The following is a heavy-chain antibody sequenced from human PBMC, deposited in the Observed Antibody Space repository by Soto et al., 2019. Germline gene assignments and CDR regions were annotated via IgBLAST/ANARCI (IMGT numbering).Heavy chain of an antibody. CDR1: GFTFSDYY. V-gene: IGHV3-11*06. CDR3: ARVHKAPNYYFDY. CDR2: ISSSSSYT. D-gene: IGHD1-7*01. Sequence: GGSLRLSCAASGFTFSDYYMSWIRQAPGKGLEWVSYISSSSSYTNYADSVKGRFTISRDNAKNSLYLQMNSLRAEDTAVYYCARVHKAPNYYFDYWGQGTLATVSS. J-gene: IGHJ4*02.